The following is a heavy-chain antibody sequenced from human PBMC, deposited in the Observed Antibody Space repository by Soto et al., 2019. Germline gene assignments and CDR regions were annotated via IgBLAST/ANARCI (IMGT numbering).Heavy chain of an antibody. D-gene: IGHD1-26*01. Sequence: GESLKISCTGSGFKFSSFWIGWVRQMPGKGLEWMGIIYPGDSDTRYSPSFEGQVTIAADKSISTAYLHWSSLNSSDTAMYFCARSGSGYAFDIWGQGTLVTVSS. V-gene: IGHV5-51*01. CDR2: IYPGDSDT. J-gene: IGHJ3*02. CDR1: GFKFSSFW. CDR3: ARSGSGYAFDI.